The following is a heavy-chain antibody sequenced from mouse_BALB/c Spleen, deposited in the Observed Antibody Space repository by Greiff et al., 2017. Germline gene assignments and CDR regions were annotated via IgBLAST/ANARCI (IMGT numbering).Heavy chain of an antibody. V-gene: IGHV6-6*02. Sequence: EVQRVESGGGLVQPGGSMKLSCVASGFTFSNYWMNWVRQSPEKGLEWVAEIRLKSNNYATHYAESVKGRFTISRDDSKSSVYLQMNNLRAEDTGSYCCTRRGITGGYDYGGQGTTLTVSA. CDR1: GFTFSNYW. CDR3: TRRGITGGYDY. CDR2: IRLKSNNYAT. D-gene: IGHD2-4*01. J-gene: IGHJ2*01.